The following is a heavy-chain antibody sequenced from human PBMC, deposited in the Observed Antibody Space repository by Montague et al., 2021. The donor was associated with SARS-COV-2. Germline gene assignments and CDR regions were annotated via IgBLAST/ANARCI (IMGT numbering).Heavy chain of an antibody. Sequence: PALVKPTQTLTLTCTFSGFSLSTSGMCMTWIRQPPGKALEWLARIDWDGDKYYNTSLKSRLTISKDTSKNLVVLTMTNMDPVDTATYYCARGPSDTYYYNGMDSWGGGTAATVSS. CDR2: IDWDGDK. CDR3: ARGPSDTYYYNGMDS. V-gene: IGHV2-70*11. J-gene: IGHJ6*04. CDR1: GFSLSTSGMC.